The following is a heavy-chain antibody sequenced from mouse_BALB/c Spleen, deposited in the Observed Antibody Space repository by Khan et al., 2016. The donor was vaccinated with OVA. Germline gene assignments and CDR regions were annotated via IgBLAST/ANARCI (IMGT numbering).Heavy chain of an antibody. CDR2: INPHIGET. V-gene: IGHV1-20*02. CDR1: GYSFTGYF. Sequence: VQLKQSGPELVKPGASVKISCKASGYSFTGYFMNWVMQSHGKSLEWIGRINPHIGETFYNQKFKGKATLTVDESSSTAHMELRSLASEDSAVYYCARIYGSDFDYSGQGTTLTVAS. CDR3: ARIYGSDFDY. D-gene: IGHD1-1*01. J-gene: IGHJ2*01.